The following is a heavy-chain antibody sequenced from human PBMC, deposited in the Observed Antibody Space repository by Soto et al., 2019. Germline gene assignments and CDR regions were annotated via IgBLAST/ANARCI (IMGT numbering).Heavy chain of an antibody. D-gene: IGHD5-12*01. CDR2: IIPIFGTV. CDR1: GGTFSNYP. J-gene: IGHJ2*01. V-gene: IGHV1-69*12. CDR3: ARGNHRWLQLWYFDL. Sequence: QVQLVQSGAEVKKPGSSVKVSCKASGGTFSNYPISWVRQAPGQGLEWMGGIIPIFGTVNYAQKFQGRVTITADESPSTAYMELSSLRSEDTAVYYCARGNHRWLQLWYFDLWGRGTLVTVSS.